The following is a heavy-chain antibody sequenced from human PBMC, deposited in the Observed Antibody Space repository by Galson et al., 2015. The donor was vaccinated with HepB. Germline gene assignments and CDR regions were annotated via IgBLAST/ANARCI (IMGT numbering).Heavy chain of an antibody. D-gene: IGHD1-20*01. CDR2: ISSSSSYI. V-gene: IGHV3-21*01. CDR3: ARVGITGTRIPPYYYYYMDV. J-gene: IGHJ6*03. Sequence: SLRLSCAASGFTFSSHSMNWVRQAPGKGLEWVSSISSSSSYIYYADSVKGRFTISRDNAKNSLYLQVNSLRAEDTAVYYCARVGITGTRIPPYYYYYMDVWGKGTTVTVSS. CDR1: GFTFSSHS.